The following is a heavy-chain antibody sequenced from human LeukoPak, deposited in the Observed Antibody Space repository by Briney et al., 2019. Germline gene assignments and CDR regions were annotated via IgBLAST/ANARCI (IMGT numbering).Heavy chain of an antibody. J-gene: IGHJ4*02. D-gene: IGHD3-10*01. CDR1: GGSFSGYY. Sequence: PSETLSLTCAVYGGSFSGYYWSWIRQPPGKGLEWIGEINHSGSTNYNPSLKSRVTISVDTSKNQFSLKLSSVTAADTAVYYCARGYYYGSGSPLRYFDYWGQGTLVTVSS. CDR2: INHSGST. CDR3: ARGYYYGSGSPLRYFDY. V-gene: IGHV4-34*01.